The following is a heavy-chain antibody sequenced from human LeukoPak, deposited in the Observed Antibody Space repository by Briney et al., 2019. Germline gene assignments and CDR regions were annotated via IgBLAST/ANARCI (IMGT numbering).Heavy chain of an antibody. V-gene: IGHV3-30-3*01. D-gene: IGHD2-8*01. CDR3: ARFLSMVYAPYYFDY. CDR1: GFTFSSYA. Sequence: HPGRSLRLSCAASGFTFSSYAKHWVRQAPGKGLEWVAVISYDGSNKYYADSVKGRFTISRDNSKNTLYLQMNSLRAEDTAVYYCARFLSMVYAPYYFDYWGQGTLVTVSS. CDR2: ISYDGSNK. J-gene: IGHJ4*02.